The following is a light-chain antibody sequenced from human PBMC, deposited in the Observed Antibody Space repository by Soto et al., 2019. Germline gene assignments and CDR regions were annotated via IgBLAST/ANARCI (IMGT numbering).Light chain of an antibody. CDR2: DAS. J-gene: IGKJ4*01. V-gene: IGKV3-11*01. Sequence: EIVLRQSPATLSLSPGERATLSCRASQSVRSYLAWYQQKPGQAPRLLIYDASNRAIGIPAGFSGSGSGTASCLTVCSLEPEDFAVYYCQHRSSWPLIVGGGTKVDIK. CDR1: QSVRSY. CDR3: QHRSSWPLI.